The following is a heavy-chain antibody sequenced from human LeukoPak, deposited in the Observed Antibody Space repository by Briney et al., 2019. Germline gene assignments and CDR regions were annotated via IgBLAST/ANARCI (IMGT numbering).Heavy chain of an antibody. CDR3: ARNIPNIDYSNYRPVGYFDF. CDR1: GGSISSGGYY. J-gene: IGHJ4*02. V-gene: IGHV4-30-2*02. CDR2: IYHSGST. Sequence: PSQTLSLTCTVSGGSISSGGYYWSWIRQPPGKGLEWIGYIYHSGSTYYNPSLKSRVTISVDTSKNQFSLSLSSVTAADTAVYYCARNIPNIDYSNYRPVGYFDFWGQGTLVTVSS. D-gene: IGHD4-11*01.